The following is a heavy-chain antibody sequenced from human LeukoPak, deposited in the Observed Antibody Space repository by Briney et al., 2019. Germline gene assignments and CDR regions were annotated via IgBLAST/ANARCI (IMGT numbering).Heavy chain of an antibody. Sequence: ASVKVSCKASGYTFTGYYMHWVRQAPGQGLEWMGWMNPNSGNTGYAQNFQGRVTITRNTSISTAYMELSSLRSEDTAVYYCARNPYYYYMDVWGKGTTVTVSS. J-gene: IGHJ6*03. V-gene: IGHV1-8*03. CDR2: MNPNSGNT. CDR1: GYTFTGYY. CDR3: ARNPYYYYMDV.